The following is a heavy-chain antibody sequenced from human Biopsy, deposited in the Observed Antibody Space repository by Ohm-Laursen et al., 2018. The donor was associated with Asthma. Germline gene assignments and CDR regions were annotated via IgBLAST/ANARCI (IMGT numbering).Heavy chain of an antibody. V-gene: IGHV3-7*01. CDR1: GFTFNSYC. D-gene: IGHD1-14*01. CDR2: IKKDGSEE. J-gene: IGHJ4*02. Sequence: SLRLSCAAFGFTFNSYCMSWVRQAPGKGLEWVANIKKDGSEEYYVDSVKGRFTISRDNAKNSLYLQMNSLRAEDTAVYYCARDGPELPTELDYWGPGTLVTVSS. CDR3: ARDGPELPTELDY.